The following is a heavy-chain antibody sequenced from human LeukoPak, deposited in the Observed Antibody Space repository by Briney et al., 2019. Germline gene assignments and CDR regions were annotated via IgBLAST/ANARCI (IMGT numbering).Heavy chain of an antibody. CDR2: IIPIFGTA. D-gene: IGHD3-10*01. CDR3: ARDHHGSGSYSYNWFDP. V-gene: IGHV1-69*05. J-gene: IGHJ5*02. Sequence: SVKVSCKASGGTFSSYAISWVRQAPGQGLEWMGRIIPIFGTASYAQKFQGRVTITTDESTSTAYMELSSLRSEDTAVYYCARDHHGSGSYSYNWFDPWGQGTLVTVSS. CDR1: GGTFSSYA.